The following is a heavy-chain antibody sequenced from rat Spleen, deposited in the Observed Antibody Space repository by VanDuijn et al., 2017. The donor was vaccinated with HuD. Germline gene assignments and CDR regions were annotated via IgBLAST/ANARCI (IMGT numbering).Heavy chain of an antibody. CDR2: ITSGGSNT. CDR1: GFTFSSFA. J-gene: IGHJ3*01. CDR3: TRGGLGARWFAY. V-gene: IGHV5-46*01. Sequence: EVQLVESGGGLVQPGRSLKLSFAASGFTFSSFAMAWVRQAPKKGLEWVATITSGGSNTYYPDSVKGRFTISRDNAKSTLYLQMDSLRSEDTATYYCTRGGLGARWFAYWGQGTLVTVSS. D-gene: IGHD5-1*01.